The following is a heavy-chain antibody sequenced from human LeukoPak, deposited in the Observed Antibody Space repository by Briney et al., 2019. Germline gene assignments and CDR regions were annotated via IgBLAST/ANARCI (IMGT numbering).Heavy chain of an antibody. V-gene: IGHV3-48*03. D-gene: IGHD1-26*01. CDR2: ISSSGGTI. CDR1: GFTFSSYD. CDR3: AREGGSRVVIYFDY. J-gene: IGHJ4*02. Sequence: PGGSLRLSCVASGFTFSSYDMNWVRQAPGKGLEWVSYISSSGGTIYYADSVKGRFTISRDNAKNSLYLLMTSLRAEDTAVYYCAREGGSRVVIYFDYWGQGTLVTVSS.